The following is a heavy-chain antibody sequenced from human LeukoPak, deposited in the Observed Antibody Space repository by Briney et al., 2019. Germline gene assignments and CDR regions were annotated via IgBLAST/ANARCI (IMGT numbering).Heavy chain of an antibody. CDR3: ARDSGPYYYDSRGYHY. V-gene: IGHV3-15*01. Sequence: GGSLRLSCAASGFTFSNAWMSWVRQAPGKGLEWVGRIKSRTHGGTTDYAAPVKGRFTISRDDSRDTLYLQMDSLRAEDTAVYYCARDSGPYYYDSRGYHYWGQGTLVTVSS. D-gene: IGHD3-22*01. J-gene: IGHJ4*02. CDR2: IKSRTHGGTT. CDR1: GFTFSNAW.